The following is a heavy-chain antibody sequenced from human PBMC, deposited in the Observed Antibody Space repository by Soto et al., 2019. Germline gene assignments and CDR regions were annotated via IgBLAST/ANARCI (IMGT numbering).Heavy chain of an antibody. CDR3: AKGDYGDYGPRFDY. J-gene: IGHJ4*02. V-gene: IGHV3-23*01. CDR2: ISGSGGST. CDR1: GFTFSSYA. Sequence: EVQLLESGGGLVQPGGSLRLSCAASGFTFSSYAMSWVRQAPGKGLEWVSAISGSGGSTYYADSVKGRFTISRDNSKNALXLQVNSLRAEXTAVYYCAKGDYGDYGPRFDYWGQGTLVTVSS. D-gene: IGHD4-17*01.